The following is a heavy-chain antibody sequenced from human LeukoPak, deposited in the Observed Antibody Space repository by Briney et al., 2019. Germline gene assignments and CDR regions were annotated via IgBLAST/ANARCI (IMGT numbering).Heavy chain of an antibody. D-gene: IGHD1-20*01. CDR3: ARYGSWVTGPIDY. Sequence: GRSLRLSCAASGFTFSSYWMSWVRQAPGKGLEWVANIKQDGSEKYYVDSVKGRFTISRDNAKNSLYLQMNSLRAEDTAVYYCARYGSWVTGPIDYWGQGTLVTVSS. CDR2: IKQDGSEK. V-gene: IGHV3-7*01. CDR1: GFTFSSYW. J-gene: IGHJ4*02.